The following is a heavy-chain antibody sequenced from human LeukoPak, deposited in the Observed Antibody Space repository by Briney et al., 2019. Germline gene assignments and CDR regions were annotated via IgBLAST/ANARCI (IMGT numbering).Heavy chain of an antibody. D-gene: IGHD3-10*02. J-gene: IGHJ6*04. CDR2: ISYDGSNK. CDR1: GFTFSSYA. CDR3: AELAMIGGV. Sequence: PGGSLRLSCAASGFTFSSYALHWVRQAPGKGLEWVALISYDGSNKYYADSVKGRFTISRDNAKNSLYLQMNSLRAEDTAVYYCAELAMIGGVWGKGTTVTISS. V-gene: IGHV3-30*04.